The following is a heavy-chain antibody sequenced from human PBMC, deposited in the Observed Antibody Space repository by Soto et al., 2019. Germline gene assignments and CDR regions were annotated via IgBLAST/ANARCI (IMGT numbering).Heavy chain of an antibody. CDR1: GFTFSSYA. V-gene: IGHV3-30-3*01. Sequence: QVQLVESGGGVVQPGRSLRLSCAASGFTFSSYAMHWVRQAPGKGLEWVAVISYDGSNKYYADSVKGRFTISRDNSKNXLYLQMNSLRAEDTAVYYCARATYYYGSGSYGMDVWGQGTTVTVSS. J-gene: IGHJ6*02. CDR2: ISYDGSNK. D-gene: IGHD3-10*01. CDR3: ARATYYYGSGSYGMDV.